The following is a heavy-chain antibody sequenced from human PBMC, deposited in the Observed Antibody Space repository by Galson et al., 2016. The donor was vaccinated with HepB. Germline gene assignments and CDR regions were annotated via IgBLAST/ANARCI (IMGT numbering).Heavy chain of an antibody. CDR3: ARENDIGGYDSLYYFDH. J-gene: IGHJ4*02. D-gene: IGHD3-22*01. V-gene: IGHV1-18*01. CDR1: GYTFTNFG. CDR2: ISTYNGHT. Sequence: SVKVSCKASGYTFTNFGISWVRQAPGQGLEWMGWISTYNGHTNFAQKIQGRVTLTTDTSSSTAYMELTSLSSDDTAVYYCARENDIGGYDSLYYFDHWGQGTLVTVSS.